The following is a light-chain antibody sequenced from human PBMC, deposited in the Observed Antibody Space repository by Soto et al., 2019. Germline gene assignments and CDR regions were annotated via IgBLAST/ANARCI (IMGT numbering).Light chain of an antibody. CDR1: QSVNSNY. CDR2: GAS. CDR3: QQYGRSPRT. J-gene: IGKJ1*01. Sequence: GVSKSPGAVSLSPGERATLSCRASQSVNSNYLAWYQQKPGQAPRLLIYGASSRATGIPDRFSGSGSGTDFILTISRLEPDDFAVYYCQQYGRSPRTFGQGTKVDIK. V-gene: IGKV3-20*01.